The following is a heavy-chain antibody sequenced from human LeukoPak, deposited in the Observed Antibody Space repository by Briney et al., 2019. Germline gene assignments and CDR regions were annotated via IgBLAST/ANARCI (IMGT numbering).Heavy chain of an antibody. D-gene: IGHD1-26*01. CDR3: ASVGGSSNDAFDI. CDR2: IIPILGIA. CDR1: GGTFSSYA. J-gene: IGHJ3*02. V-gene: IGHV1-69*04. Sequence: ASVKVSCEASGGTFSSYAISWVRQAPGQGLEWMGRIIPILGIANYAQKFQGRVTITADKSTSTAYMELSSLRSEDTAVYYCASVGGSSNDAFDIWGQGTMVTVSS.